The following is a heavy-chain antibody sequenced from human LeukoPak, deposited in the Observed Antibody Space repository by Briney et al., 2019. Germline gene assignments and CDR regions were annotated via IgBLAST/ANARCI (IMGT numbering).Heavy chain of an antibody. CDR2: IRYDGSNK. CDR3: ANQNWFDP. J-gene: IGHJ5*02. V-gene: IGHV3-30*04. Sequence: GRSLRLSCAASGFTFSSYAMHWVRQAPGKGLEWVAFIRYDGSNKYYADSVKGRFTISRDNSKNTLYLQMNSLRAEDTAVYYCANQNWFDPWGQGTLVTVSS. CDR1: GFTFSSYA. D-gene: IGHD2-2*01.